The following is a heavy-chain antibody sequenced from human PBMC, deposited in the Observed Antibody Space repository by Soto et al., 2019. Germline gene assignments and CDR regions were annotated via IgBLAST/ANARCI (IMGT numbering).Heavy chain of an antibody. CDR2: IYYSGST. D-gene: IGHD7-27*01. J-gene: IGHJ4*02. Sequence: QVQLQESGPGLVKPSEILSLSCTVSGGSIRSYYWSWIRQPPGKGLEWIGYIYYSGSTNYNPSLKSRVTISLDTSKNQFSLKLSSVTAADTAVYYCARRWGRTFDYWGQGTLVTVSS. V-gene: IGHV4-59*08. CDR3: ARRWGRTFDY. CDR1: GGSIRSYY.